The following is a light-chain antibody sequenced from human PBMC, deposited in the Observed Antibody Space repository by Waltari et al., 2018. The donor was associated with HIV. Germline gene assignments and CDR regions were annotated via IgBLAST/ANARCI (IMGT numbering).Light chain of an antibody. CDR2: NPS. CDR1: QNVGNNY. V-gene: IGKV3-20*01. Sequence: EIVLTQSPGTLSLSPGERATLSCRASQNVGNNYLAWFQQKPGQAPRLLVYNPSTRATGIPDRFSGSGSGTHFTLTISGLEPEDFAVYYCHQYAYSPRTFGQGTKVEI. CDR3: HQYAYSPRT. J-gene: IGKJ1*01.